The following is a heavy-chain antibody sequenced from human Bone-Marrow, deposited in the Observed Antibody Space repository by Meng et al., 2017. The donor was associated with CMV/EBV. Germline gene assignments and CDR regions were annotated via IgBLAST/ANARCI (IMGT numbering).Heavy chain of an antibody. V-gene: IGHV1-8*03. Sequence: ASVKVSCKASGYSFTSYDMNWVRQATGQGLEWMGWLNPLTGNTGYAQKFQGRVTITRDTSRNTAYMELSGLRSDDTAVYYCAGGIVVVPPGKVGSRRNWYLDLWGRGTLVTVSS. CDR2: LNPLTGNT. CDR1: GYSFTSYD. D-gene: IGHD2-2*01. CDR3: AGGIVVVPPGKVGSRRNWYLDL. J-gene: IGHJ2*01.